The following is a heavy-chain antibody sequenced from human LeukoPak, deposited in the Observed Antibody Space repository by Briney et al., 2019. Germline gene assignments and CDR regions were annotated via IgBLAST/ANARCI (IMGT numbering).Heavy chain of an antibody. D-gene: IGHD1-1*01. CDR3: ARDWNRYAY. CDR2: FSCSGST. Sequence: SETLSLTCTVSGYSISSGYYWGWIRQPPGKGLEWIGSFSCSGSTYYNPSLKSRVTISVDTSKSQFSLYMDSVTAADTAVYYCARDWNRYAYWGQGTLVTVSS. V-gene: IGHV4-38-2*02. J-gene: IGHJ4*02. CDR1: GYSISSGYY.